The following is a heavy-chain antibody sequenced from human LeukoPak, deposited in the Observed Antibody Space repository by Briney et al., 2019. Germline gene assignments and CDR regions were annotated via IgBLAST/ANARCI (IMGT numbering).Heavy chain of an antibody. V-gene: IGHV3-33*03. CDR2: IWYDGSNK. CDR3: AKDRGLRYYYYMDV. Sequence: GRSLRLSCAASGFTFSSYGMHWVRQAPGKGLEWVAVIWYDGSNKYYADSVKGRFTISRDNSKNTLYLQMNSLRAEDTAVYYCAKDRGLRYYYYMDVWGKGTTVTVSS. D-gene: IGHD6-25*01. J-gene: IGHJ6*03. CDR1: GFTFSSYG.